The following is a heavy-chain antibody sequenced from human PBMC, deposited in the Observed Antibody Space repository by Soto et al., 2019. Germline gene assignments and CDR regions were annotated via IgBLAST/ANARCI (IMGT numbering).Heavy chain of an antibody. CDR2: ISHDGNNK. D-gene: IGHD3-10*01. V-gene: IGHV3-30-3*01. CDR1: GFTFSRYT. J-gene: IGHJ4*02. CDR3: ARDDEGGSDCDLGY. Sequence: QVQLVESGGGVVQPGRSLRLSCAASGFTFSRYTMHWVRQAPGKGLEWMAFISHDGNNKYYADSVKGQFTISRDNSKNTLYLQMNSLRTEDTAVYYCARDDEGGSDCDLGYWGQGTLVTVSS.